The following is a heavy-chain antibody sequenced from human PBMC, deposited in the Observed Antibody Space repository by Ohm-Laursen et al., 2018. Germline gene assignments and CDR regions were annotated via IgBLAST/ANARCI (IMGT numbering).Heavy chain of an antibody. CDR3: ARWGVVPPGGYFQH. Sequence: SDTLSLTCTVSGGSISSYYWSWIRQPPGKGLEWIGYIYYSGSTNYNPSLKSRVTISVDTSKNQFSLKLSSVTAADTAVYYCARWGVVPPGGYFQHWGQGTLVTVSS. CDR2: IYYSGST. V-gene: IGHV4-59*07. D-gene: IGHD2-15*01. J-gene: IGHJ1*01. CDR1: GGSISSYY.